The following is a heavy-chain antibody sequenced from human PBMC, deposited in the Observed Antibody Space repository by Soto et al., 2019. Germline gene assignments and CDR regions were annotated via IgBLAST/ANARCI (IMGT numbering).Heavy chain of an antibody. V-gene: IGHV4-30-4*01. CDR1: GDSISSNTNY. J-gene: IGHJ5*02. CDR3: ARGRGYRYGLAP. D-gene: IGHD5-18*01. CDR2: ISYSGTT. Sequence: SETLSLTCTVSGDSISSNTNYWSWIRQPPGEGLEWIGFISYSGTTSYSPSLKSRVAISLDTSKNQFSLSLSSVTATDTAVYYCARGRGYRYGLAPWGQGTLVTVSS.